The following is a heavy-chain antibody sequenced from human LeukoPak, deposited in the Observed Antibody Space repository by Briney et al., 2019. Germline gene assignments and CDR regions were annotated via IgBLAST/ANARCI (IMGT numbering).Heavy chain of an antibody. J-gene: IGHJ4*02. CDR3: AHSPTPRVSAWDRFLYYFDY. CDR1: GFSLTSGVG. CDR2: INWDGDK. D-gene: IGHD6-19*01. V-gene: IGHV2-5*02. Sequence: SGPTLVKPTQTLTLTCTFSGFSLTSGVGVGWIRQPPGKALEWLALINWDGDKRYRPSLQSRLTITKDTSKNQVVLTMTNMDPVDTGTYYCAHSPTPRVSAWDRFLYYFDYWGQGTLVTVSS.